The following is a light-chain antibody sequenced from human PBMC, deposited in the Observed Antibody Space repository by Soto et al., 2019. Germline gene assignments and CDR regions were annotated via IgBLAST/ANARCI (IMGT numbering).Light chain of an antibody. CDR2: DAS. CDR1: QSLSSSQ. V-gene: IGKV3-20*01. CDR3: QQYGSSPRT. J-gene: IGKJ1*01. Sequence: EIVLEPSPGTLSLSPGERGTPSRRASQSLSSSQLAWYQQKPGQAPRLLIHDASSRATGISDRFTGSGSGTDFTLTITTLEPEDFAVYYCQQYGSSPRTFGLGTKVDIK.